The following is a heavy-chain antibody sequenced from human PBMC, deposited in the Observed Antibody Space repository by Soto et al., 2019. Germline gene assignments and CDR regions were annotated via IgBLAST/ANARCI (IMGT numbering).Heavy chain of an antibody. D-gene: IGHD5-12*01. Sequence: ASETLSLTCAVYGGSFSGYYWSWIRQPPGKGLEWIGEINHSGSTNYNPSLKSRVTISVDTSKNQFSLKLSSVTAADTAVYYCARGCRSGYCGYESRYGMVVWGQGTTVTVSS. CDR2: INHSGST. V-gene: IGHV4-34*01. CDR3: ARGCRSGYCGYESRYGMVV. CDR1: GGSFSGYY. J-gene: IGHJ6*02.